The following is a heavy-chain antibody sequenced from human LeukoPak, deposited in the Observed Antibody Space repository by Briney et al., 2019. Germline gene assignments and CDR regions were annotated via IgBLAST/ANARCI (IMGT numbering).Heavy chain of an antibody. CDR2: IYPCDSDT. V-gene: IGHV5-51*01. CDR3: ARIFCSGGSCYPLYYYGMDV. Sequence: GESLKISCKGSGYSFTSYWIGWVRQMPGKGLEWMGIIYPCDSDTRYSPSFQGQVTISADKSISTAYLQWSSLKASDTAMYYCARIFCSGGSCYPLYYYGMDVWGQGATVTVSS. J-gene: IGHJ6*02. CDR1: GYSFTSYW. D-gene: IGHD2-15*01.